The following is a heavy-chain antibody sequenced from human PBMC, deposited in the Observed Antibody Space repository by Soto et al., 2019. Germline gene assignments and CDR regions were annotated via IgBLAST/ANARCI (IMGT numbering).Heavy chain of an antibody. V-gene: IGHV3-23*01. D-gene: IGHD3-3*01. J-gene: IGHJ6*02. Sequence: EVQLLESGGGLVQPGGSLRLSCAASEFTFSSYAMSWVRQAPGKGLEWVSTISGSGGSTYYADSVKGRFTISRDISKNTLYLQINSLRAEDTAVYYCARDYHPAWVEWLSAYFYYYGLDVWGQGTAVTGSS. CDR3: ARDYHPAWVEWLSAYFYYYGLDV. CDR1: EFTFSSYA. CDR2: ISGSGGST.